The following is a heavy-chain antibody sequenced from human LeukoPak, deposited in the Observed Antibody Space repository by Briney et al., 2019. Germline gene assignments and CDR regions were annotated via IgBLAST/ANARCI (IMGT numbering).Heavy chain of an antibody. CDR3: ANWAATIRNFNY. J-gene: IGHJ4*02. D-gene: IGHD5-12*01. Sequence: ASVKVPCKASGYTFTGYYMHWVRQAPGQGLEWMGWIDPNSGGTNFAQKFQGRVTMTTDTSITTAYMELTRLRSDDTAVYYCANWAATIRNFNYWGQGTLVTVSS. V-gene: IGHV1-2*02. CDR1: GYTFTGYY. CDR2: IDPNSGGT.